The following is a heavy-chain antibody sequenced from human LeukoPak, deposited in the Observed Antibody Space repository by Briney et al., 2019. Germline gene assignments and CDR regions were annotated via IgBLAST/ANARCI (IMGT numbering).Heavy chain of an antibody. CDR1: GYTFTCYY. V-gene: IGHV1-2*02. Sequence: ASVKVSCKASGYTFTCYYMHWVRQAPGQGLEGMGWINPNSGGTNYAQKFQGRVTMTRNTSISTAYMELSSLRSEDTAVYYCARAGGYCGRISCPYYFDYWGQGSLVAVSS. D-gene: IGHD2-15*01. CDR3: ARAGGYCGRISCPYYFDY. J-gene: IGHJ4*02. CDR2: INPNSGGT.